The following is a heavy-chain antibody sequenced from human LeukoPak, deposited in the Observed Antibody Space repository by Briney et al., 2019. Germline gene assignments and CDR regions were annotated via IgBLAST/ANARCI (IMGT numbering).Heavy chain of an antibody. CDR3: AKDLYGATPERNYFDY. CDR1: GYTFTGYY. V-gene: IGHV1-46*01. D-gene: IGHD1-26*01. J-gene: IGHJ4*02. Sequence: ASVKVSCKASGYTFTGYYMHWVRQAPGQGLEWMGIINPSGGSTSYAQKFQGRVTMTRDTSTSTVYMELSSLRAEDTAVYYCAKDLYGATPERNYFDYWGQGTLVTVSS. CDR2: INPSGGST.